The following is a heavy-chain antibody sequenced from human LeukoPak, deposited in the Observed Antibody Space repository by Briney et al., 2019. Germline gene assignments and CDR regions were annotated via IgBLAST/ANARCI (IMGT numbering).Heavy chain of an antibody. CDR1: GGTFSSYA. J-gene: IGHJ6*03. CDR2: IIPVFGTA. Sequence: ASVKVSCKASGGTFSSYAISWVRQAPGQGLEWIGGIIPVFGTANYAQKFQGRVTITADESTSTAYMELSSLRSEDTAVYYCARDSYYDFWSGPRLYYYYYYMDVWGKGTTVTVSS. CDR3: ARDSYYDFWSGPRLYYYYYYMDV. V-gene: IGHV1-69*13. D-gene: IGHD3-3*01.